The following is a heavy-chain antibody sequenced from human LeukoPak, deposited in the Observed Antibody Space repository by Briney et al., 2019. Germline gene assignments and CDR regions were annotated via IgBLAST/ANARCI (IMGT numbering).Heavy chain of an antibody. Sequence: ASVKVSCKASGYTFTGHYMHWVRQAPGQGLEWMGWINPNSGGTNYAQKFQGRVTMTRDTSTSTVYMELSSLRSEDTAVYYCARDNSGGSTWWFDPWGQGTLVTVSS. J-gene: IGHJ5*02. CDR1: GYTFTGHY. D-gene: IGHD2-15*01. CDR3: ARDNSGGSTWWFDP. CDR2: INPNSGGT. V-gene: IGHV1-2*02.